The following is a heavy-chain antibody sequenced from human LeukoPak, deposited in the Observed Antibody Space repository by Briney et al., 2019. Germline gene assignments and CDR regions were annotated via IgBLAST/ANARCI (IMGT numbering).Heavy chain of an antibody. CDR2: INAYNGNT. CDR3: ARVGYGSGSYYPRRDYYYGMDV. J-gene: IGHJ6*02. D-gene: IGHD3-10*01. Sequence: ASVKVSCKASGYTFTSYGISWVRQAPGQGLEWMGWINAYNGNTNYAQKLQGRVTMTTDTSTSTAYMELSSLRSDDTAVYYCARVGYGSGSYYPRRDYYYGMDVWGQGTTVTVSS. V-gene: IGHV1-18*01. CDR1: GYTFTSYG.